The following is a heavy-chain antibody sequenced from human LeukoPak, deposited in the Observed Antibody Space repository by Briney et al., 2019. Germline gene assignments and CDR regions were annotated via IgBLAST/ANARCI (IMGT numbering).Heavy chain of an antibody. D-gene: IGHD3-3*01. J-gene: IGHJ6*02. CDR1: GYTFTSYA. V-gene: IGHV7-4-1*02. CDR2: INTNTGNP. CDR3: ARGLAGSGLYYYYYGMDV. Sequence: ASVTVSCTASGYTFTSYAMNWVRQAPGQGLEWMGWINTNTGNPTYAQGFTGRFVFSLDTSVSTAYLQISSLKAEDTAVYYCARGLAGSGLYYYYYGMDVWGQGTTVTVSS.